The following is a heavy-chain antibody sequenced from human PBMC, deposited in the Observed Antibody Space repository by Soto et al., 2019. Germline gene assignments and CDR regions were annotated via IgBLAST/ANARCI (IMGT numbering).Heavy chain of an antibody. V-gene: IGHV3-33*01. D-gene: IGHD3-22*01. CDR2: IWYDGINK. Sequence: QVQLVESGGGVVQPGRSLRLSCAASGFTFSSYGMHWVRQAPGKGLEWVALIWYDGINKYHADSVKGRFTISRDNSKNTLYLQMNSLRAEDTAVYYCARDYYDSSGYKTVEYWGQGTLVTVSS. CDR1: GFTFSSYG. J-gene: IGHJ4*02. CDR3: ARDYYDSSGYKTVEY.